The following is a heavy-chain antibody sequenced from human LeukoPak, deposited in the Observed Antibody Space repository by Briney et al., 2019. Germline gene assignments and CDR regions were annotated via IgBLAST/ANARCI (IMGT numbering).Heavy chain of an antibody. D-gene: IGHD3-9*01. J-gene: IGHJ5*02. Sequence: SETLSLTCTVSGGSISSTNYYWGWIRQPPGKGLEWIGTIYYSGSTFYNPSRKSRITISVDTSKNQFSLKLSSVTAADTAVYYCARDMAPEYYDILTGYFNQGFDPWGQGTLVTVSS. CDR3: ARDMAPEYYDILTGYFNQGFDP. CDR2: IYYSGST. V-gene: IGHV4-39*07. CDR1: GGSISSTNYY.